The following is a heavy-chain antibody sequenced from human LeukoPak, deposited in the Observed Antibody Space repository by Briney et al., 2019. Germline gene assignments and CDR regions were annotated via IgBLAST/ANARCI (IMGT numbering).Heavy chain of an antibody. J-gene: IGHJ5*02. CDR3: ARAIHCSGGSCYSFWFDP. Sequence: SETLSLTCAVYGGPFSGYYWSWIRQPPGKGLEWIGEINHIGSTNYNPSLKSRVTISVDTSKNQFSLKMSSVTAADTAVYYCARAIHCSGGSCYSFWFDPWGQGTLVTVSS. CDR2: INHIGST. V-gene: IGHV4-34*01. CDR1: GGPFSGYY. D-gene: IGHD2-15*01.